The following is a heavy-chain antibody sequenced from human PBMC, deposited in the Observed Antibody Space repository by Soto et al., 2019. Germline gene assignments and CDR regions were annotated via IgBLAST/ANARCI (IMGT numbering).Heavy chain of an antibody. CDR3: AKEQRYDCWSGYPNGMDV. Sequence: GGSLRLSCAASGFTFSSYGMHWVRQAPGKGLEWVAVISYDGSNKYYADSVKGRFTISRDNSKNTLYLQMNSLRAEDTAVYYCAKEQRYDCWSGYPNGMDVWGQGTTVTVSS. CDR1: GFTFSSYG. V-gene: IGHV3-30*18. CDR2: ISYDGSNK. D-gene: IGHD3-3*01. J-gene: IGHJ6*02.